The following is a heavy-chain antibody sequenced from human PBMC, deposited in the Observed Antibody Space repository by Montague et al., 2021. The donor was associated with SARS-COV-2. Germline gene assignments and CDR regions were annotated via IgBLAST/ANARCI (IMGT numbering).Heavy chain of an antibody. CDR1: GFSLSTSGVG. Sequence: PALVKPTQTLTLTCTFSGFSLSTSGVGVGWIRQPPGKALGWLGFIYWDDDKRYSPSLKSRLTITKDTSKNQVVLTMTNMDPVDTATYYCARQVKHIVPVINGFDPWGQGTLVTVSS. CDR3: ARQVKHIVPVINGFDP. D-gene: IGHD2-8*02. J-gene: IGHJ5*02. V-gene: IGHV2-5*02. CDR2: IYWDDDK.